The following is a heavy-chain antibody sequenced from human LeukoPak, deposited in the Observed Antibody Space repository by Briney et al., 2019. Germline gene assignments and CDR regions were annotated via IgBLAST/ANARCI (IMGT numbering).Heavy chain of an antibody. Sequence: GASVKVSCKASGGTFSSYAISWVRQAPGQGLEWMGGIIPIFGTANYALKFQGRVTITTDESTSTAYMELSSLRSEDTAVYYCARVLYSSGWYFDYWGQGTLVTVSS. CDR2: IIPIFGTA. D-gene: IGHD6-19*01. V-gene: IGHV1-69*05. CDR3: ARVLYSSGWYFDY. CDR1: GGTFSSYA. J-gene: IGHJ4*02.